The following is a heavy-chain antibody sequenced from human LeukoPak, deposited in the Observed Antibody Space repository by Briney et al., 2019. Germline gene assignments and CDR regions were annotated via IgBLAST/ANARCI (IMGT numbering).Heavy chain of an antibody. V-gene: IGHV3-48*01. Sequence: GGSLRLSCAASGFTFSSYSMNWVRQAPGKGLEWVSYISSNSSTIYYADSVKGRFTISRDNSKNTLYLQMNSLRAEDTAVYYCARDREIVVVPSYYYYGMDVWGQGTTVTVSS. CDR3: ARDREIVVVPSYYYYGMDV. J-gene: IGHJ6*02. CDR2: ISSNSSTI. D-gene: IGHD2-2*01. CDR1: GFTFSSYS.